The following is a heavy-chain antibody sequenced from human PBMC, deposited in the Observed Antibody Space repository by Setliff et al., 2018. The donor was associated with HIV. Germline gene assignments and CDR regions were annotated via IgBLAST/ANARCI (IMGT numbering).Heavy chain of an antibody. V-gene: IGHV3-7*01. CDR3: MRWGHRTSDGLDM. CDR2: ISPDGSAT. D-gene: IGHD2-2*01. CDR1: GFTFSSAW. Sequence: GGSLRLSCAASGFTFSSAWMGWVRQAPAKGLEWVANISPDGSATYYVDSVKGRFTISRDNAKNSLYLQLNSLRVEDTAVYYCMRWGHRTSDGLDMWGQGTLVTVSS. J-gene: IGHJ3*02.